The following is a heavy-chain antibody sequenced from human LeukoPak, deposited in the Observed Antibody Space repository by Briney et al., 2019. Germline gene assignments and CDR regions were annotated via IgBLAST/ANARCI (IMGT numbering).Heavy chain of an antibody. V-gene: IGHV3-53*01. J-gene: IGHJ4*02. D-gene: IGHD3-22*01. CDR2: LYSDGTT. CDR1: GFTVSSSY. CDR3: ARAAYDSNGYTANLDY. Sequence: GESLRLSCAASGFTVSSSYMSWVRQAPGKGLEWVSVLYSDGTTYYADSVKGRFTISRDNSKNTLHLEMNNLKAEDTAVYFCARAAYDSNGYTANLDYWGQGTLVTVSS.